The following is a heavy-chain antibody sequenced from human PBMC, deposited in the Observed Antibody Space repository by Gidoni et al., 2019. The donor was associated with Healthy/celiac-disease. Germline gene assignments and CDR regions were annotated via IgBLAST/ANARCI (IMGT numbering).Heavy chain of an antibody. CDR1: GGSVSRGSYY. V-gene: IGHV4-61*01. J-gene: IGHJ4*02. D-gene: IGHD6-13*01. CDR2: IYYSGST. CDR3: ARVSTAAAGIDFDY. Sequence: QVQLHESGPGLVTPSETLSLTCTVSGGSVSRGSYYWSWIRQPPGKGLEWIGYIYYSGSTNYNPSLKSRVTISVDTSKNQFSLKLSSVTAADTAVYYCARVSTAAAGIDFDYWGQGTLVTVSS.